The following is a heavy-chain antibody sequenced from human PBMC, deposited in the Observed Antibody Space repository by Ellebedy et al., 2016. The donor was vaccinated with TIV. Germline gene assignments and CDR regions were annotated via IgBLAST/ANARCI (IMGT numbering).Heavy chain of an antibody. CDR3: AREVGGSLHSVDY. CDR1: GSTFSTYS. D-gene: IGHD2-15*01. V-gene: IGHV3-48*01. CDR2: VSGSGKTT. J-gene: IGHJ4*02. Sequence: GESLKISCTASGSTFSTYSMNWVRQAPGKGLEWVSYVSGSGKTTNYTDSVKGRFTISIDMSKNTLFLQMDSLRLDDTAVYYCAREVGGSLHSVDYWGQGTLVTVSS.